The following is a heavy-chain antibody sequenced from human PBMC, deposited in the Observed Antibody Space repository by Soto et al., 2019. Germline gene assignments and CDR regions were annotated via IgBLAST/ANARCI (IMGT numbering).Heavy chain of an antibody. CDR3: ARGWGIAAAGPDY. CDR1: GGSISSYY. D-gene: IGHD6-13*01. J-gene: IGHJ4*02. CDR2: IYYSGST. Sequence: PSETLSLTCTVSGGSISSYYWSWIRQPPGKGLEWIGYIYYSGSTNYNPSLKSRVTISVDTSKNQFSLKLSSVTAADTAVYYCARGWGIAAAGPDYWGQGTLVTVSS. V-gene: IGHV4-59*01.